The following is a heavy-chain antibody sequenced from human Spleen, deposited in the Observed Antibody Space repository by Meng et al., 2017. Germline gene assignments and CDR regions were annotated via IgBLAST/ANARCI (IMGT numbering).Heavy chain of an antibody. Sequence: GESLKISCAASGFTFSSYAMSWVRQAPGKGLEWVSAISGSGGSTYYADSVKGRFTISRDNSKNTLYLQMNSLRAEDTAVYYCAKGLGYGGTLAFDHWGQETLVTVSS. J-gene: IGHJ4*02. D-gene: IGHD4-23*01. CDR2: ISGSGGST. CDR3: AKGLGYGGTLAFDH. V-gene: IGHV3-23*01. CDR1: GFTFSSYA.